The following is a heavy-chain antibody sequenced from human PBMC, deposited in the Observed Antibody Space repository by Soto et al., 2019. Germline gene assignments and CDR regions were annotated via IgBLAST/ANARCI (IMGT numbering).Heavy chain of an antibody. D-gene: IGHD6-6*01. CDR3: ARARYSSPWALYY. CDR1: GFTVSSNY. J-gene: IGHJ4*02. CDR2: IYSGGST. Sequence: GGSLRLSCAASGFTVSSNYMSWVRQAPGKGLEWVSVIYSGGSTYYADSVKGRFTISRDNSKNTLYLQMNSLRAEDTAVYYCARARYSSPWALYYWGQGTLVTVSS. V-gene: IGHV3-53*01.